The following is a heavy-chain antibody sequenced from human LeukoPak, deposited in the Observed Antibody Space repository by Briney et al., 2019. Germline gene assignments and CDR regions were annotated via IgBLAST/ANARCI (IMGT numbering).Heavy chain of an antibody. J-gene: IGHJ4*02. D-gene: IGHD3-16*02. CDR2: ISAYNGNT. V-gene: IGHV1-18*01. CDR3: ARDYVRGSYRLGFDY. Sequence: ASVKVSCKASGYTFTSYGISWVRQAPGQGLEWMGWISAYNGNTNYAQKLQGRVTMTTDTSTSTTYMELRSLRSDDTAVYYCARDYVRGSYRLGFDYWGQGTLVTVSS. CDR1: GYTFTSYG.